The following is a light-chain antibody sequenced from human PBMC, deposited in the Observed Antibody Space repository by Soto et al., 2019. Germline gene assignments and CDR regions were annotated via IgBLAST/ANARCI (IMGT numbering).Light chain of an antibody. J-gene: IGKJ4*01. CDR1: QSISSW. CDR3: QQYTSYPS. V-gene: IGKV1-5*03. Sequence: DIQMTQSTSTLSASVGDRVTITCRASQSISSWLAWYQQKPGKAPKLLIYKASSLDSGVPSRFSGSGSGTEFTLTISSLQPDAFATYYCQQYTSYPSFGGGTKVEIK. CDR2: KAS.